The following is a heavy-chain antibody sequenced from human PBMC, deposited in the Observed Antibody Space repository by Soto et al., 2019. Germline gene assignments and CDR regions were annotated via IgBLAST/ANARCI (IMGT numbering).Heavy chain of an antibody. CDR1: GDSVSSNSAA. J-gene: IGHJ4*02. Sequence: PSQTLSLTCVISGDSVSSNSAAWNWIRQSPSRGLEWLGRTYYRSKWYKDYAVSVKSRITINPDTTKNQFSLQLNSVPPEDTAVYYCARGDSSGWSRGGFDYWGQGTLVTVSS. CDR3: ARGDSSGWSRGGFDY. V-gene: IGHV6-1*01. CDR2: TYYRSKWYK. D-gene: IGHD6-19*01.